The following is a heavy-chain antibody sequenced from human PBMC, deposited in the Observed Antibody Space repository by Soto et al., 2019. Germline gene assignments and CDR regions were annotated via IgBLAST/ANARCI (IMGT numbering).Heavy chain of an antibody. CDR3: ARLQFGEGFDY. D-gene: IGHD3-10*01. CDR2: VLHTGGT. CDR1: GGSISSGGYS. Sequence: SETLSLTCAVSGGSISSGGYSWSWIRQPPGKGLEWIGYVLHTGGTQYNPSLKSRVSMSVDKSKSQFSLHLTSVTAADTAVYYCARLQFGEGFDYWGQGALVTVSS. J-gene: IGHJ4*02. V-gene: IGHV4-30-2*01.